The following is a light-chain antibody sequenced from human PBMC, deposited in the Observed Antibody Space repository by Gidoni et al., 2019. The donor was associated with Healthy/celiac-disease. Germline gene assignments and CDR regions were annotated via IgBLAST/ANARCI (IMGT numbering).Light chain of an antibody. V-gene: IGLV3-19*01. CDR3: NSRDSSGNHLV. CDR1: SLRSYY. CDR2: GKN. Sequence: SSELTQDPAVSVAWGQTVRITCQGDSLRSYYASWYQQKTGQAPVLVIYGKNNRPSGLPDRFSGSSSGNTASLTITGAQAEDEADYYCNSRDSSGNHLVFGGGTKLTVL. J-gene: IGLJ2*01.